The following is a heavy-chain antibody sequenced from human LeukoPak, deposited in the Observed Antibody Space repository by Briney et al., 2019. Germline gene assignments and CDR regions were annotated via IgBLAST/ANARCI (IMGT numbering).Heavy chain of an antibody. J-gene: IGHJ6*04. CDR2: ISSSSTYR. D-gene: IGHD3-10*02. CDR1: EFIFSTYN. CDR3: AELGITMIGGV. Sequence: GGSLRLSCAASEFIFSTYNMIWVRQAPGKGLEWVSSISSSSTYRHYADSVQGRFTISRDNAKNSLYLQLNSLRVEDTALYYCAELGITMIGGVWGKGTTVTISS. V-gene: IGHV3-21*01.